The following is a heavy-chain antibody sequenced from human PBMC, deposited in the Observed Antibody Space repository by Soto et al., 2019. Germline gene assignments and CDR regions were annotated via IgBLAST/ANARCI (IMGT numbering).Heavy chain of an antibody. Sequence: QVQLVQSGAEVKKPGSSVKVSCKASGDTFTNYAISWVRQAPGQGLEWMGGIIPIYGTAHYAQKFQDRVTSNADTSTSTADMELSSLRPEDTAVYYCARDLGGCSDGSCRYNWLDSWGQGTLVTVSS. D-gene: IGHD2-15*01. V-gene: IGHV1-69*06. CDR1: GDTFTNYA. CDR2: IIPIYGTA. CDR3: ARDLGGCSDGSCRYNWLDS. J-gene: IGHJ5*01.